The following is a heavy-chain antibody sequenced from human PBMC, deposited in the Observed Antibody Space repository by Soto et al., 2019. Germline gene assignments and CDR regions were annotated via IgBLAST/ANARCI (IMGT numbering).Heavy chain of an antibody. CDR2: INHSGST. V-gene: IGHV4-34*01. CDR3: AVYCSGGSCYKNYFDY. D-gene: IGHD2-15*01. J-gene: IGHJ4*02. Sequence: SETLSLTCAVYGGSFSGYYWSWIRQPPGKGLEWIGEINHSGSTNYNPSLKSRVTISVDTSKNQFSLKLSSVTAADTAVYYCAVYCSGGSCYKNYFDYWGQGTLVTVSS. CDR1: GGSFSGYY.